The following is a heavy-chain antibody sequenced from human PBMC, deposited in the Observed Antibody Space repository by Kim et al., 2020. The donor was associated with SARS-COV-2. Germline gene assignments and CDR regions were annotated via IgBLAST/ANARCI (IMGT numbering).Heavy chain of an antibody. CDR3: ARGLGHCNGGGCSS. Sequence: ASVKVSCKASGYRFTDYYVHWVRQAPGQGLEWMGWINPSTGDTNHAQNFQGRVTMTRDTSITTAYMELSSLRSDDTAIYYCARGLGHCNGGGCSSWGQGTLVTVSS. V-gene: IGHV1-2*02. CDR2: INPSTGDT. D-gene: IGHD2-15*01. CDR1: GYRFTDYY. J-gene: IGHJ5*02.